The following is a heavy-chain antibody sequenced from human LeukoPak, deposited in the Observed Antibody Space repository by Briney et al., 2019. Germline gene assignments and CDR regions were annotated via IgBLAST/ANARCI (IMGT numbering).Heavy chain of an antibody. CDR3: ARVTAFPRGYFDY. J-gene: IGHJ4*02. V-gene: IGHV1-69*05. CDR2: IIPIFGTA. Sequence: SVKVSCKASGGTFSSYAISWVRQAPGPGLEWMGGIIPIFGTANYAQKFQGRVTITTDESTSTAYMELSSLRSEDTAVYYCARVTAFPRGYFDYWGQGTLVTVSS. CDR1: GGTFSSYA. D-gene: IGHD2-21*02.